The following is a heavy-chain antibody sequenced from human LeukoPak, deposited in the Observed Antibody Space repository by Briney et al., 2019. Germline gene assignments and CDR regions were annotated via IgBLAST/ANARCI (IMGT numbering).Heavy chain of an antibody. CDR2: IYYSGST. J-gene: IGHJ4*02. D-gene: IGHD3-10*01. V-gene: IGHV4-59*01. CDR1: GGSIRSYY. CDR3: ARVGLGWFGESPDY. Sequence: SETLSLTCTVSGGSIRSYYWSWIRQPPGKGLEWIGYIYYSGSTKYNPSLKSRVTISVDTSKNQFSLKLSSVTAADTAVYYCARVGLGWFGESPDYWGQGTLVTVSS.